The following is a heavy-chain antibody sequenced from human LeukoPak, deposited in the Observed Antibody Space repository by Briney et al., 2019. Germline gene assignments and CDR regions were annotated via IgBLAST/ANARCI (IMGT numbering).Heavy chain of an antibody. Sequence: GASVKVSCKAFGYTFTSNYMHWVRQAPGQGPEWMGVISPSGGSTTYAQKFQGRLTLTRDMSTSTDYLELSSLRSEDTAVYYCARDNSVRDEAWWFNLWGQGTLVTVSS. V-gene: IGHV1-46*01. CDR2: ISPSGGST. J-gene: IGHJ5*02. D-gene: IGHD5-24*01. CDR1: GYTFTSNY. CDR3: ARDNSVRDEAWWFNL.